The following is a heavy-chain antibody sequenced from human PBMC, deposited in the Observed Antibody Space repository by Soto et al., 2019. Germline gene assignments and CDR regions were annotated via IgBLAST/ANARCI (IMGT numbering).Heavy chain of an antibody. CDR1: GGSFSGYY. Sequence: PSETLSLTCAVYGGSFSGYYWSWIRQPPGKGLEWIGEINHSGSTNYNPSLKSRVTISVDTSKNQFSLKLSPVTAADTAVYYCARGLRGIAGNNWFDPWGQGTLVTVSS. CDR3: ARGLRGIAGNNWFDP. D-gene: IGHD6-13*01. V-gene: IGHV4-34*01. CDR2: INHSGST. J-gene: IGHJ5*02.